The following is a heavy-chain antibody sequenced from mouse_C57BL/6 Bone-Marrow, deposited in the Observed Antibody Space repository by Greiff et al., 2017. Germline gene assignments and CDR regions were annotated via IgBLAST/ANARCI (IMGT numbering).Heavy chain of an antibody. CDR3: ARDSYCYGRGYFDV. CDR2: IYPSDGET. Sequence: VQLQQPGAELVRPGSSVKLSCKASGYTFTSYWMDWVKQRPGQGLEWIGNIYPSDGETHYNQKFKDKATLTVDKSSSTAYMQLSSLTSEDSAVYYCARDSYCYGRGYFDVWGTGTTVTVSS. J-gene: IGHJ1*03. V-gene: IGHV1-61*01. D-gene: IGHD1-1*01. CDR1: GYTFTSYW.